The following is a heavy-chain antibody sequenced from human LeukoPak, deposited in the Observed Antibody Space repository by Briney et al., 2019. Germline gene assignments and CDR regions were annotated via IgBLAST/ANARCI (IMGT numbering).Heavy chain of an antibody. J-gene: IGHJ4*02. CDR2: ISGSGGST. CDR1: GFTFSSYA. Sequence: GASLRLSCAASGFTFSSYAMSWVRQAPGKGLEWASAISGSGGSTYYADSVKGRSTISRDNSKNTLYLQMNSLRAEDTAVYYCAKDPYYDFWSGYYPPWYYFDYWGQGTLVTVSS. V-gene: IGHV3-23*01. CDR3: AKDPYYDFWSGYYPPWYYFDY. D-gene: IGHD3-3*01.